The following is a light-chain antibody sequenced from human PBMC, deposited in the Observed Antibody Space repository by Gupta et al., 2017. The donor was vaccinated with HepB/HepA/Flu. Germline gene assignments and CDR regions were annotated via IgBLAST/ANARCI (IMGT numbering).Light chain of an antibody. J-gene: IGKJ4*01. CDR3: QHDKYWPPLT. CDR1: QSVSNN. CDR2: GAS. V-gene: IGKV3-15*01. Sequence: EIVMTQSPATLSVSPGERGTLSCRDSQSVSNNLAWSQQKPGHAPRLLIHGASTRGTGTAARFSGSGCGTEATLTISIRQLEAFAVSYCQHDKYWPPLTFGGGTKVEIK.